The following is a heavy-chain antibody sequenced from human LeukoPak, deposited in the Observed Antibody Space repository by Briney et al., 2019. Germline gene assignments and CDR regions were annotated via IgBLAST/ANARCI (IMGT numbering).Heavy chain of an antibody. CDR3: AREGIAVAPFFDY. Sequence: SETLSLTCTVSGGSISGYYWSWIRQPPGKGLEWIGYIYYSGSTNYNPSLKSRVTISVDTSKNQFSLKLSSVTAADTAVYYCAREGIAVAPFFDYWGQGTLVTVSS. V-gene: IGHV4-59*01. J-gene: IGHJ4*02. D-gene: IGHD6-19*01. CDR2: IYYSGST. CDR1: GGSISGYY.